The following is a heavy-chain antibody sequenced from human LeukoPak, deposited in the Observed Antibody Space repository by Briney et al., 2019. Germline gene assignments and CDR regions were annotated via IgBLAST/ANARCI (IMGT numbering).Heavy chain of an antibody. CDR1: GFTFDDYA. CDR2: ISWNSGSI. V-gene: IGHV3-9*01. CDR3: AKDQAMADYYYGMDV. Sequence: GGSLRLSCAAAGFTFDDYAMHWVRQAPGKGLEWVSGISWNSGSIGYADSVKGRFTISRDNAKNSLYLQMNSLRAEDTALYYCAKDQAMADYYYGMDVWGQGTTVTVSS. J-gene: IGHJ6*02. D-gene: IGHD5-18*01.